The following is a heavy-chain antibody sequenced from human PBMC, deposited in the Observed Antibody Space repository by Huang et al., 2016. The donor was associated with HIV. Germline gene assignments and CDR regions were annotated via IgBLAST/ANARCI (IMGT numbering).Heavy chain of an antibody. V-gene: IGHV3-30-3*01. J-gene: IGHJ3*02. D-gene: IGHD5-18*01. Sequence: GGGVVQPGRSLRLSCAASGFPFNNHAMHWVRQATGKGLDWVAVISNDGSNNYYADSVKGRFTISRDSSKSTLFLHMTSLRTEDTAVYYCARAKDTWDAYDIWGQGTMVIVSS. CDR3: ARAKDTWDAYDI. CDR2: ISNDGSNN. CDR1: GFPFNNHA.